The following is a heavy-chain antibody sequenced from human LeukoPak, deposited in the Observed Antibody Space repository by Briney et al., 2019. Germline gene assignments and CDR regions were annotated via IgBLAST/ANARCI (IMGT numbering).Heavy chain of an antibody. CDR1: GGSISSSSYY. Sequence: SETLSLTCTVSGGSISSSSYYWGWIRQPPGKGLEWIGSIYYSGSTNYNPSLKSRVTISVDTSKNQFSLKLSSVAAADTAVYYCARGFPLLYGSGSYYIDYWGQGTLVTVSS. J-gene: IGHJ4*02. CDR3: ARGFPLLYGSGSYYIDY. D-gene: IGHD3-10*01. V-gene: IGHV4-39*07. CDR2: IYYSGST.